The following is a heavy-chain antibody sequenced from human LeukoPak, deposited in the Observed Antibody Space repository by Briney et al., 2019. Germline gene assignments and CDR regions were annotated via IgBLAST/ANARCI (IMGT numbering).Heavy chain of an antibody. Sequence: ASVKVSCKASGGTFTSYDMNWVRQAPGQRLEWMGWINAGNGNTKYSQKFQGRVTITRDTSASTAYMELSSLRSEDTAVYYCARMGIVVVPAASNWFDPWGQGTLVTVSS. J-gene: IGHJ5*02. V-gene: IGHV1-3*01. CDR2: INAGNGNT. CDR1: GGTFTSYD. CDR3: ARMGIVVVPAASNWFDP. D-gene: IGHD2-2*01.